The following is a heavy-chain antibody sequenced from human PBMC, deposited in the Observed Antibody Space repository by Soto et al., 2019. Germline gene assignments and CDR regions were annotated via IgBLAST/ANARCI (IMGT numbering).Heavy chain of an antibody. CDR2: ISGSGGST. D-gene: IGHD3-3*01. J-gene: IGHJ3*02. Sequence: HPGGSLRLSCAASGFTFSSYAMSWVRQAPGKGLEWVSAISGSGGSTYYADSVKGRFTISRDNSKNTLYLQMNSLRAEDTAVYYCAKDLHGVRFLEWPHRDFDSWGQGTMVNVSS. CDR3: AKDLHGVRFLEWPHRDFDS. CDR1: GFTFSSYA. V-gene: IGHV3-23*01.